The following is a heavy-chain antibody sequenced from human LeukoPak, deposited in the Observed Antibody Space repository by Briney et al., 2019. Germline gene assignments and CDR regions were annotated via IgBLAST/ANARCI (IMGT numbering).Heavy chain of an antibody. Sequence: PSETLSLTCIVSGGSMNTYYWTWIRQPPGKALEWIGYIYYSGSTNYNPSLKSRVTISVDTSKNQFSLKLASVTAADTAVYYCARDNPYSSGIDYWGQGTLVTVSS. CDR1: GGSMNTYY. D-gene: IGHD6-19*01. J-gene: IGHJ4*02. CDR2: IYYSGST. CDR3: ARDNPYSSGIDY. V-gene: IGHV4-59*01.